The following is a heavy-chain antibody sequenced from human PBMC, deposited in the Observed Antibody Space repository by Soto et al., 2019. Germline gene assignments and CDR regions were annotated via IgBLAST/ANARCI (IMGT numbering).Heavy chain of an antibody. CDR2: IIPILGIA. CDR1: GGTFSSYT. V-gene: IGHV1-69*02. Sequence: SVKVSCKASGGTFSSYTISWVRQAPGQGLEWMGRIIPILGIANYAQKFQGRVTITADKSTSTAYMELSSLRSEDTAVYYCATLGYCSGGSCPIFGYYGMDVWG. J-gene: IGHJ6*02. D-gene: IGHD2-15*01. CDR3: ATLGYCSGGSCPIFGYYGMDV.